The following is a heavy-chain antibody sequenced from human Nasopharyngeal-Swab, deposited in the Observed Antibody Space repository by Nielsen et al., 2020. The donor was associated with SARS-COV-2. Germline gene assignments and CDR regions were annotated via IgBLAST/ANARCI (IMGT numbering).Heavy chain of an antibody. CDR3: ARSQGGYSSGWYLWDY. D-gene: IGHD6-19*01. V-gene: IGHV2-26*01. J-gene: IGHJ4*02. CDR2: IFSNDEK. Sequence: WIRQPPGKALEGLAHIFSNDEKSYSTSLKSRLTISKDTSKSQVVLTMTNMDPVDTATYYCARSQGGYSSGWYLWDYWGQGTLVTVSS.